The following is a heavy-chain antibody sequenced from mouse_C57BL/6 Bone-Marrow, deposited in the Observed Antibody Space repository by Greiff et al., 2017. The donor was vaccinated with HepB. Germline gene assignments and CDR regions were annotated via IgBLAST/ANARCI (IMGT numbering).Heavy chain of an antibody. CDR1: GFTFSDYG. Sequence: EVQLQESGGGLVKPGGSLKLSCAASGFTFSDYGMHWVRQAPEKGLEWVAYISSGSSTIYYADTVKGRFTISRDNAKNTLFLQMTSLRSEDTAMYYWARNGYDYGAMDYWGQGTSVTVSS. J-gene: IGHJ4*01. CDR3: ARNGYDYGAMDY. V-gene: IGHV5-17*01. CDR2: ISSGSSTI.